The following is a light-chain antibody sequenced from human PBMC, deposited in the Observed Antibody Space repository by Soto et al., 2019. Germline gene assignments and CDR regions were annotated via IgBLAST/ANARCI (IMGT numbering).Light chain of an antibody. V-gene: IGKV3-20*01. J-gene: IGKJ5*01. CDR2: DAS. CDR3: QQYGSSPIT. Sequence: EIVLTQAPGTLSLSPGERAPLSRRASQSVSSSYLAWYQQKPGQAPRLLIHDASKRATGIPDRFSGSGSGTDFTLTVSRLEPEDFAVYYCQQYGSSPITFGQGTRLEIK. CDR1: QSVSSSY.